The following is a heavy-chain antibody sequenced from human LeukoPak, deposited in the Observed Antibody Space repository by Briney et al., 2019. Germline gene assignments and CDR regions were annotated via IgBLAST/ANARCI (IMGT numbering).Heavy chain of an antibody. CDR3: ASQGIAAAGTGNY. Sequence: PGRSLRLPCAASGFTFSSYAMHWVRQAPGKGLEWVAVISYDGSNKYYADSVKGRFTISRDNSKNTLYLQMNSLRAEDTAVYYCASQGIAAAGTGNYWGQGTLVTVSS. CDR2: ISYDGSNK. J-gene: IGHJ4*02. D-gene: IGHD6-13*01. CDR1: GFTFSSYA. V-gene: IGHV3-30*04.